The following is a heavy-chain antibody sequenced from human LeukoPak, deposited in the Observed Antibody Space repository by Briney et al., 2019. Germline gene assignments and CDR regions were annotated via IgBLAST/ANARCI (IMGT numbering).Heavy chain of an antibody. D-gene: IGHD4-11*01. CDR2: IYPGDSDT. Sequence: GESLKISCKGSGYSFTSYWIGGVRQMPGKGLEWMGIIYPGDSDTRYSPSFQGQVTISADKSISTAYLQWSSLKASDTAMYYCARTLTTVTTSGDRLSDYYYMDVWRKGTTVTVSS. J-gene: IGHJ6*03. V-gene: IGHV5-51*01. CDR3: ARTLTTVTTSGDRLSDYYYMDV. CDR1: GYSFTSYW.